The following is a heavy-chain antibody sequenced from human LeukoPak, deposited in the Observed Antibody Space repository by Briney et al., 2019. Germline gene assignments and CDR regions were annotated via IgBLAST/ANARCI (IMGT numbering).Heavy chain of an antibody. J-gene: IGHJ4*02. D-gene: IGHD3-10*01. CDR1: GFTVSSNY. CDR2: IYSGGST. V-gene: IGHV3-53*01. Sequence: PGGSLRLSCAASGFTVSSNYMSWVRQAPGKGLEWVSVIYSGGSTYYADSVKGRFTISRDNSKNTLYLQMNSLRAEDTAVYYCAPLWFGELGGYWGQGTLVTVSS. CDR3: APLWFGELGGY.